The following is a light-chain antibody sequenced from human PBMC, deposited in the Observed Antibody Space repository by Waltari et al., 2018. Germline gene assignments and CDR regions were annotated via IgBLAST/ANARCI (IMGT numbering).Light chain of an antibody. CDR2: KAS. V-gene: IGKV1-5*03. J-gene: IGKJ4*02. CDR1: QSITRC. CDR3: QHYDSYSAT. Sequence: DIQMTQSPSTLSASVGDRVTITCRASQSITRCLAWYQQKAGKAPKLLIYKASILESGVPSRFSGSGSGTEFTLTISSLQPDDFATYYCQHYDSYSATFGRGTKVEIK.